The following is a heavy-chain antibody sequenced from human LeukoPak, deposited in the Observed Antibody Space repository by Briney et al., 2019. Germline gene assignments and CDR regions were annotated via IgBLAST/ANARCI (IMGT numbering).Heavy chain of an antibody. CDR1: GYTFTGYY. V-gene: IGHV1-46*01. CDR3: ARDNSVGETAWWFDP. CDR2: INPSGSSA. D-gene: IGHD1-26*01. J-gene: IGHJ5*02. Sequence: GSVKVSCKASGYTFTGYYMHWVRQAPGQGLEWMGFINPSGSSAAYAQKFQGRLTMTRDMFTSTDYMELTSLTSDDTAVYYCARDNSVGETAWWFDPWGQGTLVTVSS.